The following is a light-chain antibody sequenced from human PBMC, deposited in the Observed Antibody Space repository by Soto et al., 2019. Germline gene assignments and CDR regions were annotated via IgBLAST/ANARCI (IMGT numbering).Light chain of an antibody. CDR2: GAS. J-gene: IGKJ5*01. V-gene: IGKV3-15*01. CDR3: QQYNNWPPIT. CDR1: QSVSSN. Sequence: EIILTQSPDTLSLSPGERATLSCRASQSVSSNSAWYQQKPGQAPRLLIYGASTRATGIPARFSGSGSGTEFTLTISSLQSEDFAVYYCQQYNNWPPITFGQGTRLEIK.